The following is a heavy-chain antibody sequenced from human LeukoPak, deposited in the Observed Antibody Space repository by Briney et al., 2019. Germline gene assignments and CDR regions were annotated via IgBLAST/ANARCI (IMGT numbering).Heavy chain of an antibody. Sequence: PGGSQRLSCAASGFTFSNYDMHWVRQATGKGLEWVSAIGTAGEPYYQASVRGRFTMSREKAKKSLYLQMTSVTAGDTDVYYCARGADTHFDYWGQGILVTVTS. D-gene: IGHD2-15*01. CDR1: GFTFSNYD. CDR3: ARGADTHFDY. V-gene: IGHV3-13*04. J-gene: IGHJ4*02. CDR2: IGTAGEP.